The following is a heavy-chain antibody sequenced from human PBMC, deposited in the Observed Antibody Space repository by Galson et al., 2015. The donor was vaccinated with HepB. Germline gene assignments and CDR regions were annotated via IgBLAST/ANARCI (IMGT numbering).Heavy chain of an antibody. V-gene: IGHV4-4*07. CDR3: ARDDGYFPRDWFDP. D-gene: IGHD5-24*01. J-gene: IGHJ5*02. Sequence: SETLSLTCTVSGGSVSSYYWSWIRQSVGKGLEWIGRIYTRGTTNYNPSLKSRVTMSVDTSKNQFSLKLSSVTAADTAVYYCARDDGYFPRDWFDPWGQGTQVTVSS. CDR2: IYTRGTT. CDR1: GGSVSSYY.